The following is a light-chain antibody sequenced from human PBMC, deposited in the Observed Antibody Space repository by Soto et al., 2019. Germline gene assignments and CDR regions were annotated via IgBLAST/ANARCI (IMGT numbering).Light chain of an antibody. V-gene: IGKV3-20*01. Sequence: DIVLTQSPGTLSLSPGERATLSCGASQSVSSSYLVWHQQKPGQAPRLLIYGASSRATGIPDRFSGSGSGTDFTLTISRLEPEDFAVYYCQQYGNSPQTFGQGTKVDIK. CDR1: QSVSSSY. CDR2: GAS. J-gene: IGKJ1*01. CDR3: QQYGNSPQT.